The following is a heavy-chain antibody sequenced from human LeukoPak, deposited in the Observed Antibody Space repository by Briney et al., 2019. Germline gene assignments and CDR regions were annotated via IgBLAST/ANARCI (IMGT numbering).Heavy chain of an antibody. CDR1: GFTFSSYW. CDR2: IYHSGST. J-gene: IGHJ3*02. Sequence: GSLRLSCAASGFTFSSYWMSWVRQPPGKGLEWIGSIYHSGSTNYNPSLKSRVTISVDKSKNQFSLKVRSVTAADTAVYYCARDKREPRYAFDIWGQGTMVTVSS. D-gene: IGHD1-26*01. CDR3: ARDKREPRYAFDI. V-gene: IGHV4-4*02.